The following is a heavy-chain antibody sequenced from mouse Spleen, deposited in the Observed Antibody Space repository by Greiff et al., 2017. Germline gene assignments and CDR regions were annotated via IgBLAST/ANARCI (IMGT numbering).Heavy chain of an antibody. CDR1: GYTFTSYW. CDR3: TTYDGYSY. Sequence: QVQLQQPGAELVKPGASVKMSCKASGYTFTSYWMHWVKQRPGQGLEWIGVIDPSDSYTSYNQKFKGKATLTVDTSSSTAYMQLSSLTSEDSAVYYCTTYDGYSYWGQGTTLTVSS. D-gene: IGHD2-3*01. CDR2: IDPSDSYT. V-gene: IGHV1S127*01. J-gene: IGHJ2*01.